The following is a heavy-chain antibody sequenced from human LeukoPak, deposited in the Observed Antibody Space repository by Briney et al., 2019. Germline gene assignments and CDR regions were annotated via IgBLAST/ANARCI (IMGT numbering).Heavy chain of an antibody. D-gene: IGHD3-10*01. V-gene: IGHV4-59*01. J-gene: IGHJ6*03. Sequence: SSETLSLTCTVSGGSISSYYWSWIRQPPGKGLEWIGYIYYSGSTNYNPSLKSRVTISVDTSKNQSSLKLSSVTAADTAVYYCARAATYGSGSYFSVYYYYMDVWGKGTTVTISS. CDR2: IYYSGST. CDR3: ARAATYGSGSYFSVYYYYMDV. CDR1: GGSISSYY.